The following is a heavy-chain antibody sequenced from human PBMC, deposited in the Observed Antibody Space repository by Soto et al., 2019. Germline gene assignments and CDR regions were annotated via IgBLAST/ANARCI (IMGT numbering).Heavy chain of an antibody. Sequence: EVQLVESGGGLVHPGGSLKLSCAASGFTFSDSAVHWVRQASGKGLEWVGRIRSKDNSYATTYAASVRGRFTISREDSKYTAFRQMASVKTEDTAVYYCCRHYDSSGYYYVTLGYWGQGSLVTVSS. CDR3: CRHYDSSGYYYVTLGY. J-gene: IGHJ4*02. CDR2: IRSKDNSYAT. D-gene: IGHD3-22*01. V-gene: IGHV3-73*01. CDR1: GFTFSDSA.